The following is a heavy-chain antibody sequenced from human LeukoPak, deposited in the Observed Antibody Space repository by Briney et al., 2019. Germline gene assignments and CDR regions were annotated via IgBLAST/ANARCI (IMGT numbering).Heavy chain of an antibody. CDR2: VYRRGST. J-gene: IGHJ3*02. CDR1: GDSISSNYC. Sequence: PSETLSLTCAVSGDSISSNYCWSWVRQFPGKGLEWIGEVYRRGSTSYNPSLKSRVVISIDKSKNQYSLNLNSVTAADTAMYYCGRHAYGDSSAAFDIWGQGTMVIVSS. V-gene: IGHV4-4*02. D-gene: IGHD4-17*01. CDR3: GRHAYGDSSAAFDI.